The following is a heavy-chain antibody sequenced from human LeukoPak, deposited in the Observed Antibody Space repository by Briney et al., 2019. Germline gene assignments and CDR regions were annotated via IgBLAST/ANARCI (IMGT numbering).Heavy chain of an antibody. V-gene: IGHV3-30-3*01. CDR1: GFTFGDYA. Sequence: PGGSLRLSCAASGFTFGDYAMHWVRQAPGKGLEWVAVISYDGSNKYYADSVKGRFTISRDNSKNTLYLQMNSLRAEDTAVYYCASITMVRGVPFRGPIDYWGQGTLVTVSS. J-gene: IGHJ4*02. CDR2: ISYDGSNK. CDR3: ASITMVRGVPFRGPIDY. D-gene: IGHD3-10*01.